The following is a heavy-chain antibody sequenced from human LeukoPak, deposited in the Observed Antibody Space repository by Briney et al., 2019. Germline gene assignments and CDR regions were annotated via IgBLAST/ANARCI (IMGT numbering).Heavy chain of an antibody. V-gene: IGHV3-30-3*01. D-gene: IGHD4-17*01. J-gene: IGHJ4*02. Sequence: GESLRLSCAVSGFTFSSYAMHWVRQAPGKGLEWVAVISSDGSNKYYADSVKGRFTISRDTSKHTTYMQMNSLRTEDTAVSYCAREYCGDYTYYFDYWGQGTLVTVSS. CDR3: AREYCGDYTYYFDY. CDR2: ISSDGSNK. CDR1: GFTFSSYA.